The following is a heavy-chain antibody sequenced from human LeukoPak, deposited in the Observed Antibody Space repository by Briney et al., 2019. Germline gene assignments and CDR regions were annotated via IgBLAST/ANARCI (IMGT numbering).Heavy chain of an antibody. V-gene: IGHV4-4*02. CDR1: GGSISSSNW. CDR2: IYHSGST. CDR3: ARMTNHRIVGATDFDY. J-gene: IGHJ4*02. Sequence: SETLSLTCAVSGGSISSSNWWSWVRQPPGKGLEWIGEIYHSGSTNYNPSLKSRVTISVDKSKNQFSLKLSSVTAADTAVYYCARMTNHRIVGATDFDYWGQGTLVTVSS. D-gene: IGHD1-26*01.